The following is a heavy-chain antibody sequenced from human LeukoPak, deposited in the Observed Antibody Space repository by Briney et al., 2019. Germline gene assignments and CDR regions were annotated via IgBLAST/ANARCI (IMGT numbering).Heavy chain of an antibody. CDR3: ARALAAAGSYNWFDP. Sequence: SETLSLTCTVSGGSISSYYWSWIRQPPGKGLEWIGYIYYSGSTNYNPSLKSRVTISVDTSKNQFSLKLSSVTAADTAVYYCARALAAAGSYNWFDPWGQGTLVTVSS. D-gene: IGHD6-13*01. CDR1: GGSISSYY. CDR2: IYYSGST. J-gene: IGHJ5*02. V-gene: IGHV4-59*01.